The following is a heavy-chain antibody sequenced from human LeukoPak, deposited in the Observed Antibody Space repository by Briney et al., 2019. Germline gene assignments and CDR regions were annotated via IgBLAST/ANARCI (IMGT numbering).Heavy chain of an antibody. CDR1: GYTFTSYA. D-gene: IGHD6-6*01. J-gene: IGHJ4*02. V-gene: IGHV1-3*01. CDR3: ARSSGVEYSSSHY. Sequence: ASVKVSCKASGYTFTSYAMHWVRQAPGQRLEWMGWINAGNGNTKYSQEFQGRVTITRDTSASTAYMELRSLRSDDTAVYYCARSSGVEYSSSHYWGQGTLVTVSS. CDR2: INAGNGNT.